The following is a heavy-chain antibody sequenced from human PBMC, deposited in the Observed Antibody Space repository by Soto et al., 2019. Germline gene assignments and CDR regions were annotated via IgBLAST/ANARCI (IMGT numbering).Heavy chain of an antibody. CDR3: AKDYDERSGQLLLGFDY. Sequence: EVQLLESGGGLVQPGGSLRLSCAASGFTFSSYAMSWVRQAPGKGLEWVSAISGSGGSTYYADSVKGRFTISRDNSKNTLYLQMNSLRAEDTAVYYCAKDYDERSGQLLLGFDYWGQGTLVTVSS. D-gene: IGHD2-2*01. V-gene: IGHV3-23*01. CDR2: ISGSGGST. CDR1: GFTFSSYA. J-gene: IGHJ4*02.